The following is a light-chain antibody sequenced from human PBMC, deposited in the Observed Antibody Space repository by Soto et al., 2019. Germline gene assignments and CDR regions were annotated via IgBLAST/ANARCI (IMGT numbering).Light chain of an antibody. V-gene: IGKV3-11*01. CDR3: QQRSNWPIT. Sequence: EIVLTQSPATLSLSPGEGATLSCRASQSVASYLAWYQQKPDQAPRLLIYDASTRATGIPARFSGSGSGPDFTLTISSLEPEDFAVYYCQQRSNWPITFGQGTRLEIK. J-gene: IGKJ5*01. CDR2: DAS. CDR1: QSVASY.